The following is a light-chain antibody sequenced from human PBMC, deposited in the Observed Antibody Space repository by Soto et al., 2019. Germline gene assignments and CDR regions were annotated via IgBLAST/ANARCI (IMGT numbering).Light chain of an antibody. CDR3: GIWDSTLSEYV. CDR1: DSNIGKYY. J-gene: IGLJ1*01. V-gene: IGLV1-51*01. Sequence: QSALTQPPPVSETPGQQVTISFSGTDSNIGKYYVCWYQQLPGTVPKLLIYDNEKRTSGISDRFSGSKSGTSATLGITGLQTGDEADYYCGIWDSTLSEYVFGAGTKVTVL. CDR2: DNE.